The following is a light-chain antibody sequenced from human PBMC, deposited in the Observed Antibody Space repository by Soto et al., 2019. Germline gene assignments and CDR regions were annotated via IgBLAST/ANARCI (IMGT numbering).Light chain of an antibody. V-gene: IGKV3-15*01. CDR2: DAS. CDR1: QSVSSN. J-gene: IGKJ1*01. CDR3: QQYNNWPQT. Sequence: EIVMTQSPATLSVSPGERATLSCRASQSVSSNFAWYQQKPGQAPRLLIYDASTRATGIPARFSGSGSGTEFTLTISSLQSEDFAEYHCQQYNNWPQTFGQGTKVDIK.